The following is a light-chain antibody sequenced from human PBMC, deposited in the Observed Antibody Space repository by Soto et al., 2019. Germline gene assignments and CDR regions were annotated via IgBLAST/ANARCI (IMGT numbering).Light chain of an antibody. J-gene: IGKJ1*01. Sequence: DIQRTQSPSTLSASVGDRVFITCRASQNINKWLAWYQQKPGKAPKFLIYDASTLETGVPSRFSGSGSGTEFTLTISSLQPDDFATFYCQQYDTFPRTFGQGTKVDIK. CDR3: QQYDTFPRT. V-gene: IGKV1-5*01. CDR1: QNINKW. CDR2: DAS.